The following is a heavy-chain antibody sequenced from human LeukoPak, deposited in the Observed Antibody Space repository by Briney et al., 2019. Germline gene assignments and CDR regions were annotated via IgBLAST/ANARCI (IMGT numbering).Heavy chain of an antibody. D-gene: IGHD2-8*02. CDR1: GGSLSSYG. CDR3: ATLYSWTTGDTNFDY. J-gene: IGHJ4*02. V-gene: IGHV1-69*13. CDR2: IIPIFGTA. Sequence: ASVKVSCKGSGGSLSSYGISWVRQAPGQGLEWMGGIIPIFGTANYAQKFQGRVTITADESTSTAYMELSSLRSEDTAVYYCATLYSWTTGDTNFDYWGQGTLVTVSS.